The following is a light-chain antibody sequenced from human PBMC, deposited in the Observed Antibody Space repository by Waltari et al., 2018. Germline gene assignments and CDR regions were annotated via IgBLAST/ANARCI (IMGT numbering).Light chain of an antibody. CDR3: SSYRKSSTAGGV. J-gene: IGLJ1*01. CDR2: DVT. V-gene: IGLV2-14*03. Sequence: HSALTHPASVSRSPGHTITISCTGTSSDDGGSNYVYCYQQHPGNAPKLMIYDVTNRASGVSSRCTGSKSGNTASLTISGLQTDDEADYYCSSYRKSSTAGGVFGTGTKVTVL. CDR1: SSDDGGSNY.